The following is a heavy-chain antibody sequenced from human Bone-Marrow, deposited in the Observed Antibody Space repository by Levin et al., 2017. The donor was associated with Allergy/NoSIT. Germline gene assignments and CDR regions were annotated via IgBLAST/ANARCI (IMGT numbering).Heavy chain of an antibody. J-gene: IGHJ6*03. Sequence: GGSLRLSCTASGFTFGDYAMSWFRQAPGKGLEWVGFIRSKAYGGTTEYAASVKGRFTISRDDSKSIAYLQMNSLKTEDTAVYYCTRDSLLIVATKVVHYYYYMDVWGKGTTVTVSS. D-gene: IGHD5-12*01. CDR2: IRSKAYGGTT. CDR3: TRDSLLIVATKVVHYYYYMDV. CDR1: GFTFGDYA. V-gene: IGHV3-49*03.